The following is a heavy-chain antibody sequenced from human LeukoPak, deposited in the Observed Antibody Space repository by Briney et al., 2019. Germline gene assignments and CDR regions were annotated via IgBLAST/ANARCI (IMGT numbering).Heavy chain of an antibody. CDR2: INPSGGST. V-gene: IGHV1-46*01. D-gene: IGHD6-19*01. Sequence: ASVKVSCKASGYTFTSYYMHWVRQAPGQGLEWMGIINPSGGSTSYAQKFQGRVTMTRDMSTSTVCMELSSLRSEDTAVYYCARAIAVAGMGEAGSFDYWGQGTLVTVSS. J-gene: IGHJ4*02. CDR3: ARAIAVAGMGEAGSFDY. CDR1: GYTFTSYY.